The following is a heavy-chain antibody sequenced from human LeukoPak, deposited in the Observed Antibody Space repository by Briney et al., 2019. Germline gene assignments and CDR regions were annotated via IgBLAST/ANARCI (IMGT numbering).Heavy chain of an antibody. CDR3: AREGYCSSTSCYIYGMDV. CDR1: GFTFSSYE. J-gene: IGHJ6*04. CDR2: ISSSGSII. Sequence: GGSLRLSCAASGFTFSSYEMNWVRQAPGKGLEWVSYISSSGSIIYYADSVKGRFTISRDNAKNSLYLQMNSLRAEDTAVYYCAREGYCSSTSCYIYGMDVWGKGTTVTVSS. D-gene: IGHD2-2*02. V-gene: IGHV3-48*03.